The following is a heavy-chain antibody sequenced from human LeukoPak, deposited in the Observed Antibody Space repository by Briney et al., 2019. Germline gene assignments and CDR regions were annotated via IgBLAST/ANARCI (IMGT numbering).Heavy chain of an antibody. Sequence: GGSLRLSCGASGITFSSYSMNWVRQAPGKGLEWVSYISSSGSTKYYADSVKGRFTISRDNSRNTLFLQMNSLRAEDTAVYYCATDRATQYFDYWGQGTLVSVSS. V-gene: IGHV3-48*01. D-gene: IGHD2-15*01. CDR3: ATDRATQYFDY. J-gene: IGHJ4*02. CDR1: GITFSSYS. CDR2: ISSSGSTK.